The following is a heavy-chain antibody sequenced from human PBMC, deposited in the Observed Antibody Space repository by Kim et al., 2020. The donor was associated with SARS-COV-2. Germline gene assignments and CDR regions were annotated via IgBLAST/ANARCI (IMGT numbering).Heavy chain of an antibody. CDR2: ISGSGGST. Sequence: GGSLRLSCAASGFTFSSYAMSWVRQAPGKGLEWVSAISGSGGSTYYADSVKGRFTISRDNSKNTLYLQMNSLRAEDTAVYYCAKDGYYYDSSGYYHLDYWGQGTLVTVSS. J-gene: IGHJ4*02. D-gene: IGHD3-22*01. CDR3: AKDGYYYDSSGYYHLDY. CDR1: GFTFSSYA. V-gene: IGHV3-23*01.